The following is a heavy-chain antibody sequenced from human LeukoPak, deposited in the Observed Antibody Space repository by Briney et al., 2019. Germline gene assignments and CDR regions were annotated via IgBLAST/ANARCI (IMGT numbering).Heavy chain of an antibody. J-gene: IGHJ4*02. D-gene: IGHD3-10*01. Sequence: GGSLRLSCAASGFTFSDYEMNWVRQAPGKGLEWVSYISSSGSTIYYADSVKGRFTISRDNAKNSLYLQVNSLRAEDTAIYYCAKDHSWYSGSGPSYDYWGQGTLVTVSS. CDR1: GFTFSDYE. CDR2: ISSSGSTI. CDR3: AKDHSWYSGSGPSYDY. V-gene: IGHV3-48*03.